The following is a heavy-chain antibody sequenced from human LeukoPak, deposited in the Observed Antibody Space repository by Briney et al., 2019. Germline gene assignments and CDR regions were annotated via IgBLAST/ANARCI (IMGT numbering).Heavy chain of an antibody. J-gene: IGHJ4*02. V-gene: IGHV1-69*13. CDR2: IIPIFGTA. CDR1: GGTFSSYA. Sequence: ASVKVSCKASGGTFSSYAISWVRQAPGQGLEWMGGIIPIFGTANYAQKFQGRVTITADESTSTAYMELSSLRSEDTAVYYCARERLPYYDILTGYYSDDYWGQGTLVTVSS. D-gene: IGHD3-9*01. CDR3: ARERLPYYDILTGYYSDDY.